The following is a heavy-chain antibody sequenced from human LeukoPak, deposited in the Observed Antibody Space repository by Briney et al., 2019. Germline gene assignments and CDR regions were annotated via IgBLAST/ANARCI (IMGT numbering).Heavy chain of an antibody. Sequence: SETLSLTCTVSGGSISSSSYYWGWIRQPPGKGLEWIGSIYYSGSTYYNPSPKSRVTISVDTSKNQFSLKLSSVTAADTAVYYCARTTYYYDSSGQTWFDPWGQGTLVTVSS. D-gene: IGHD3-22*01. V-gene: IGHV4-39*07. CDR2: IYYSGST. CDR1: GGSISSSSYY. J-gene: IGHJ5*02. CDR3: ARTTYYYDSSGQTWFDP.